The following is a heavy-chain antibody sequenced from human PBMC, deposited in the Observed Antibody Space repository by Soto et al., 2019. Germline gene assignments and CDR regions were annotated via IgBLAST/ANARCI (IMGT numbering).Heavy chain of an antibody. V-gene: IGHV4-59*01. CDR1: GGSISTYY. D-gene: IGHD1-1*01. CDR3: ARGDGIQLGSLAGRYYYHKMDV. CDR2: IYYSGTA. Sequence: QVQLRESGPGLVKSSETLSLTCTVSGGSISTYYWSWVRQPPGKGLDWIGYIYYSGTATYNPSLRSRVTISVDTSKNQFSLRLSSVTAADTAVYYCARGDGIQLGSLAGRYYYHKMDVWGQGTTVTVYS. J-gene: IGHJ6*02.